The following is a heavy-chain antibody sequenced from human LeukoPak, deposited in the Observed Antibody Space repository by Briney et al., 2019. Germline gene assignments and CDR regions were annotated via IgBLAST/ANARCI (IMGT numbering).Heavy chain of an antibody. CDR3: AKAASVIAAAGTILDY. CDR1: GFTFSSYW. Sequence: GGSLRLSCAASGFTFSSYWMSWVRQAPGKGLEWVANIKQDGSEKYYVDSVKGRFTISRDNSKNILYLQMNSLRAEDTAVYYCAKAASVIAAAGTILDYWGQGTLVTVSS. V-gene: IGHV3-7*03. D-gene: IGHD6-13*01. J-gene: IGHJ4*02. CDR2: IKQDGSEK.